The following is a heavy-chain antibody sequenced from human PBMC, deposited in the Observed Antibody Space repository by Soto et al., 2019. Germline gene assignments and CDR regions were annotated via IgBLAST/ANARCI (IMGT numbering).Heavy chain of an antibody. Sequence: LRLSCAASGFTFSSYGMHWVRQAPGKGLEWVAVISYDGSNKYYADSVKGRFTISRDNSKNTLYLQMNSLRAEDTAVYYCAKDFKGSSSVLDYWGQGTLVTVSS. J-gene: IGHJ4*02. D-gene: IGHD6-13*01. CDR3: AKDFKGSSSVLDY. V-gene: IGHV3-30*18. CDR1: GFTFSSYG. CDR2: ISYDGSNK.